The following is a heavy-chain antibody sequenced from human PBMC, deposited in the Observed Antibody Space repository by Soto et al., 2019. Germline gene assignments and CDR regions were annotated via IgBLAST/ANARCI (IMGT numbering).Heavy chain of an antibody. CDR3: ASGRITMVRGPYYYGMDV. CDR2: IYYSGST. CDR1: GGSIRSYY. D-gene: IGHD3-10*01. J-gene: IGHJ6*02. V-gene: IGHV4-59*01. Sequence: PSETLSLTCTVSGGSIRSYYWSWIRQPPGKGLEWIGYIYYSGSTNYNPSLKSRVTISVDTSKNQFSLKLSSVTAADTAVYYCASGRITMVRGPYYYGMDVWGQGTTVTVSS.